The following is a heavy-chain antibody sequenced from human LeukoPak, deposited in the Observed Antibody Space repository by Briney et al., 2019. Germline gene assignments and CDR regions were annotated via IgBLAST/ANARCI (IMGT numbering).Heavy chain of an antibody. D-gene: IGHD4-11*01. CDR3: ARHGGTRITLIEVYYFDS. V-gene: IGHV4-39*01. J-gene: IGHJ4*02. CDR1: GDSITSSSYY. Sequence: SETLSLTCSVYGDSITSSSYYWAWIRQPPERGLEWIGSVYYTGGTNYSPSLKSRVTMSVDTSKNQFSLMLSSVTAADTAVYYCARHGGTRITLIEVYYFDSWGQGTLVTVSS. CDR2: VYYTGGT.